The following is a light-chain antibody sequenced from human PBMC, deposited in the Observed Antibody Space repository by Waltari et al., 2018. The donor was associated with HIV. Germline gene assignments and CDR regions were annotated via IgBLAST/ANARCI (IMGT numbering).Light chain of an antibody. CDR1: SLRSIS. V-gene: IGLV3-19*01. CDR2: AEN. J-gene: IGLJ1*01. CDR3: PSRDTDTDHYL. Sequence: SSELTPDPPVSVALGQTVTITFQGSSLRSISANWYQQDPGQAPILVGFAENRRPSGIPDRFPASRSGDYSSLTISTSQADDEADYYCPSRDTDTDHYLFGPGTWVTV.